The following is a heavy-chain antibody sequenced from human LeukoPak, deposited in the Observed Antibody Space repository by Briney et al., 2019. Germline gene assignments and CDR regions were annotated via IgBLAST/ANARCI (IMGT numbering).Heavy chain of an antibody. Sequence: GASVKVSCKASGGTFSSYAISWVRQAPGQGLEWMGGIIPIFGTANYAQKFQGRVTITTDESTSTAYVELSSLRSEDTAVYYCTRGPSMILYYYYIDVWGKGTTVTVSS. D-gene: IGHD3-22*01. V-gene: IGHV1-69*05. CDR1: GGTFSSYA. CDR3: TRGPSMILYYYYIDV. J-gene: IGHJ6*03. CDR2: IIPIFGTA.